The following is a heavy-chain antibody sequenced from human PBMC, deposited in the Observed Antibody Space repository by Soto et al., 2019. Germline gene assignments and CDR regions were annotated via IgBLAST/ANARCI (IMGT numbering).Heavy chain of an antibody. CDR2: VYPSDSDN. J-gene: IGHJ4*02. D-gene: IGHD2-15*01. CDR3: ARPPLPGYSIHFNS. V-gene: IGHV5-51*01. CDR1: GYIFIDYW. Sequence: GESLKISCKASGYIFIDYWIGWVRQMPGKGLEWMGIVYPSDSDNRYSPSFQGQVTISADRSTGTAFLQWRSLKASDTALYYCARPPLPGYSIHFNSWGQGTLVTVSS.